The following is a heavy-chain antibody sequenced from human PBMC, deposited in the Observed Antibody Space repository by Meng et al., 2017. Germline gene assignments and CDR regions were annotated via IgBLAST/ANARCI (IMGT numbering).Heavy chain of an antibody. D-gene: IGHD5-18*01. Sequence: EVQLVESGGGLVQPGGSLGLSCAASGFTFRPHEMNWVRQATGKGLEWVSAIGIASDTYYPGSVKGRFTISREDAKNSLYLQMNNLRAGDTAVYYCVRGSSYNYGFDYWGQGTLVTVSS. CDR1: GFTFRPHE. J-gene: IGHJ4*02. CDR2: IGIASDT. V-gene: IGHV3-13*01. CDR3: VRGSSYNYGFDY.